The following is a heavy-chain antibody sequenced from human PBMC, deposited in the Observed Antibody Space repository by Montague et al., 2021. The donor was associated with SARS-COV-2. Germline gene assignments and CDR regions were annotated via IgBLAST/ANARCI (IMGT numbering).Heavy chain of an antibody. CDR3: ARSRDWYLGN. CDR1: GDSISSCGYF. Sequence: SETLSLTCTVSGDSISSCGYFWGWIRQPPGMGLDGIASIHIGGTSYLNPSLKSRVTISIDSSKNQFSLNVTAVTAADTSGYFCARSRDWYLGNWGQGTLATVSS. J-gene: IGHJ4*02. CDR2: IHIGGTS. D-gene: IGHD3/OR15-3a*01. V-gene: IGHV4-39*07.